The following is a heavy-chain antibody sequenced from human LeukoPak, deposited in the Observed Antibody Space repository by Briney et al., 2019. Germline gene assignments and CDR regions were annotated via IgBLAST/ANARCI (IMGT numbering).Heavy chain of an antibody. D-gene: IGHD6-6*01. Sequence: AGYLRLSCAASAFTFSSYWMHWVRQAPGKGLVWVSRINSDGSSTSYADSVKDRFTISRDNAKNTLYLQMDSLGAEDTAVYFCARGLYSSSYNDYWGEGTLVTVSS. CDR2: INSDGSST. CDR1: AFTFSSYW. J-gene: IGHJ4*02. V-gene: IGHV3-74*01. CDR3: ARGLYSSSYNDY.